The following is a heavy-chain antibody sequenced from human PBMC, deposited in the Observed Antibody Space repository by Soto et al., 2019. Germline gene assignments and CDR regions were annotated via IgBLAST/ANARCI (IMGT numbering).Heavy chain of an antibody. CDR2: IWFDGTYK. D-gene: IGHD3-10*01. CDR1: GFTFRSYG. CDR3: ARGEEGTGSYYPPDY. Sequence: QVQLVESGGGVVQPGGSLRLSCVASGFTFRSYGLHWVRQAPGKGLEWVAVIWFDGTYKYYSDSVKGRFTISRDDSKNTLFRQMNSLRAEDTAVYFCARGEEGTGSYYPPDYWGQGTLVTVSS. J-gene: IGHJ4*02. V-gene: IGHV3-33*01.